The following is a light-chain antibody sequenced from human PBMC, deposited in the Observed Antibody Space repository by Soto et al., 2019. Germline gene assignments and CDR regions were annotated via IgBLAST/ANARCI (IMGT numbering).Light chain of an antibody. J-gene: IGLJ1*01. V-gene: IGLV2-14*01. Sequence: QSALTQPASVSGSPGQSITISCTGTSSDVGGYNYVSWYQQRPGKAPKLMIYDVSNRPSGVYNRFSGSKSGNTASLTISGLQAEDEADYYCSSYTSSSTLYVFGTGTKLTVL. CDR2: DVS. CDR3: SSYTSSSTLYV. CDR1: SSDVGGYNY.